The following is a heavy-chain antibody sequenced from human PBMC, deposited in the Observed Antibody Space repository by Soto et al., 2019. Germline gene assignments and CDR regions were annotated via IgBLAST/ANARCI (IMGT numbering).Heavy chain of an antibody. CDR3: ARGRAYYYGSGSYSRFDP. CDR1: GGSFSGYY. Sequence: SETLSLTCAVYGGSFSGYYWSWIRQPPGKGLEWIGEINHSGSTNYNPSLKSRVTISVDTSKNQFSLKLSSVTAADTAVYYCARGRAYYYGSGSYSRFDPWGQGTLVT. V-gene: IGHV4-34*01. CDR2: INHSGST. D-gene: IGHD3-10*01. J-gene: IGHJ5*02.